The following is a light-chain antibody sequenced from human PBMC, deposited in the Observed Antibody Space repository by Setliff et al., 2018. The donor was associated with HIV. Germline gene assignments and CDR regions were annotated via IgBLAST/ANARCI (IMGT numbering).Light chain of an antibody. V-gene: IGLV2-14*01. J-gene: IGLJ1*01. CDR1: SSDVGAYNY. Sequence: QSVLTQPASVSGSPGQSITTACTGTSSDVGAYNYVSWYQQHPGKAPKLMIYEVSNRPSGVSNRFSGSKSGNTASLTISGLQAEDEADYYCSSYTRSSPDVFGTGTKVTVL. CDR3: SSYTRSSPDV. CDR2: EVS.